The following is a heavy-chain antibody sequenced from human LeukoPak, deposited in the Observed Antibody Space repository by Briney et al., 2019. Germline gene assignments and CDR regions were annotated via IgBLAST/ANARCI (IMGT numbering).Heavy chain of an antibody. CDR3: AGVMVRGAWNY. Sequence: GGSLRLLCAASGFTVSNNYMSWVRQAPGKGLEWVSVIYANNSTYYADSVKGRFTTSRDKSKNTLYLQMNSLRAEDTAVYYCAGVMVRGAWNYWGQGTLVTVSS. CDR1: GFTVSNNY. J-gene: IGHJ4*02. D-gene: IGHD3-10*01. V-gene: IGHV3-66*01. CDR2: IYANNST.